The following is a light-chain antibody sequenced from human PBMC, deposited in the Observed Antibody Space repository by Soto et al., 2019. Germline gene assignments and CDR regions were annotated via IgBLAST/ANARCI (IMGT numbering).Light chain of an antibody. CDR1: QSVSNNY. CDR3: QQYGSSGT. Sequence: IVLSPSPGALSLSPRERAPLSCGASQSVSNNYLAWYQQKPGQAPRLLIYGASNRATGIPDRFSGSGSGTDFTLTISRLEPEDFAVYYCQQYGSSGTVGQGTKVDIK. CDR2: GAS. J-gene: IGKJ1*01. V-gene: IGKV3-20*01.